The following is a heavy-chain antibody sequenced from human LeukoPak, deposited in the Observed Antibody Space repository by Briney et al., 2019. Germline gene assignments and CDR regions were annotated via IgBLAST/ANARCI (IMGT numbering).Heavy chain of an antibody. Sequence: SETLSLTCTVSGGSLSGYYWSWIRQPPGKGLEWIGYIHYSGSTNYNPSLKSRVIISVDMSKNQFSLMLRSVTDADTAVYYCARGGDGWFDYWGQGSLVTVSS. J-gene: IGHJ4*02. CDR3: ARGGDGWFDY. D-gene: IGHD3-16*01. V-gene: IGHV4-59*01. CDR2: IHYSGST. CDR1: GGSLSGYY.